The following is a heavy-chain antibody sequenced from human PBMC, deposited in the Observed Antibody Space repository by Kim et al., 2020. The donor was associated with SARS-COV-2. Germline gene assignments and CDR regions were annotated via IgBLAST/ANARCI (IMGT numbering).Heavy chain of an antibody. Sequence: GGSLRLSCAASGFTFTNAWMSWVRQAPGKGLEWVGRIKTKTDGETKDYAAPVKGRFTISRDDSKDTLYLQMNSLKTDDTAVYYCTTDRTGYCSGVSCQFQHWGQGTLVTVSS. CDR3: TTDRTGYCSGVSCQFQH. J-gene: IGHJ1*01. D-gene: IGHD2-15*01. CDR1: GFTFTNAW. CDR2: IKTKTDGETK. V-gene: IGHV3-15*01.